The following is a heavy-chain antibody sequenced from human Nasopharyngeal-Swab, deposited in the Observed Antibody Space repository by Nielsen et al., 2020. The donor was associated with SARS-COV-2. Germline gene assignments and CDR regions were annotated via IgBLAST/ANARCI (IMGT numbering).Heavy chain of an antibody. J-gene: IGHJ4*02. CDR1: GFTFRSYA. Sequence: GESLKISCAASGFTFRSYAMHWVRQAPGKGLEWVALVRNDGSNTSYADSVQGRFSISRDNSKGTLYLEMNSLKVEDTGVYYCARDQFDFWSGGPAYWGLGTLVTVSS. CDR3: ARDQFDFWSGGPAY. D-gene: IGHD3-3*01. V-gene: IGHV3-33*01. CDR2: VRNDGSNT.